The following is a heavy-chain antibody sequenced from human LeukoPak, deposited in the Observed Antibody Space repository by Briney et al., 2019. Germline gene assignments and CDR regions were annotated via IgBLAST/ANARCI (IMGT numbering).Heavy chain of an antibody. CDR1: GFSFLSYT. CDR2: ISGSAGTT. V-gene: IGHV3-23*01. Sequence: GGSLRLSCAASGFSFLSYTMSWVRQAPGKGLEWVSSISGSAGTTYYAGSVKGRFTISRDNSKNTLFLQMNRPRAEDTAVYYCAKDRYDFLTGYFDFRGQGTRVTVSS. D-gene: IGHD3-9*01. CDR3: AKDRYDFLTGYFDF. J-gene: IGHJ4*02.